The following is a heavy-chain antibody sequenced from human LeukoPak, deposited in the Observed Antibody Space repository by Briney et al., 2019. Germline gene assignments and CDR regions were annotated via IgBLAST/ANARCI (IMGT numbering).Heavy chain of an antibody. CDR3: PIIAAAKHDAFDI. J-gene: IGHJ3*02. V-gene: IGHV4-39*01. CDR1: GGSISSSSYY. D-gene: IGHD6-13*01. CDR2: ISYSGST. Sequence: SETLSLTCTVSGGSISSSSYYWGWIRQPPGKGLEWIGSISYSGSTYYNPSLKSRVTISVDTSKNQFSLKLSSVTAADTAVYYCPIIAAAKHDAFDIWGQGTMVTVSS.